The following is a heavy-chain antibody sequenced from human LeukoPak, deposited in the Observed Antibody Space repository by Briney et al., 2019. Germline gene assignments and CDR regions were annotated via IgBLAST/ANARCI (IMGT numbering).Heavy chain of an antibody. CDR2: IKEDGSEK. Sequence: GGSLRLSCAASGFTISNNWMSWVRQVPGKGLEGVANIKEDGSEKYYVDSVKGRFTISRDKAKNSLYLQMNSLRAEDTAIYYCARETGCSGGSCYGPLDNWGQGTLVTVSS. V-gene: IGHV3-7*03. CDR3: ARETGCSGGSCYGPLDN. CDR1: GFTISNNW. J-gene: IGHJ4*02. D-gene: IGHD2-15*01.